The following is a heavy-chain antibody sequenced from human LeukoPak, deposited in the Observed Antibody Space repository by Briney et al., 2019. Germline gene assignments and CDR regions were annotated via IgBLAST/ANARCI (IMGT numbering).Heavy chain of an antibody. CDR3: ARGRGATTEYDY. D-gene: IGHD1-26*01. CDR2: IYHSGST. CDR1: GYSISSGYY. V-gene: IGHV4-38-2*02. Sequence: SETLFLTCTVSGYSISSGYYWGWIRQPPGKGLEWIGSIYHSGSTYYNPSLKSRVTISVDTSKNQFSLKLSSVTAADTAVYYCARGRGATTEYDYWGQGTLVTVSS. J-gene: IGHJ4*02.